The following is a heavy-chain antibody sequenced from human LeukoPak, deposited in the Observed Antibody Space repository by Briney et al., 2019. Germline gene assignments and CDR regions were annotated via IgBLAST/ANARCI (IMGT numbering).Heavy chain of an antibody. CDR3: ARGRGSASYYGSKVVYVDY. D-gene: IGHD1-26*01. CDR1: DGSISSHY. CDR2: IYTTGST. V-gene: IGHV4-59*11. J-gene: IGHJ4*02. Sequence: SETLSLTCGVSDGSISSHYWSWIRQPPGKGLEWIGYIYTTGSTNYNPSLKSRVVISIDTSKNQFSLKMTYVTAADTALYYCARGRGSASYYGSKVVYVDYWGQGTPVTVSS.